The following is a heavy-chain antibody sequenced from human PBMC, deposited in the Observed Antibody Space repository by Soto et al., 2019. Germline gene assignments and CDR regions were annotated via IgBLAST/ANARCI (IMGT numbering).Heavy chain of an antibody. J-gene: IGHJ5*02. Sequence: ASVKVSCKASGGTFSSYTISWVRQAPGQGLEWMGRIIPILGIANYAQKFQVRVTITADKSTSTAYMELSSLRTEDTAVYSCARGARPQVNEKNWGLGWFARWGQGTLLTVSS. CDR3: ARGARPQVNEKNWGLGWFAR. CDR1: GGTFSSYT. D-gene: IGHD7-27*01. CDR2: IIPILGIA. V-gene: IGHV1-69*02.